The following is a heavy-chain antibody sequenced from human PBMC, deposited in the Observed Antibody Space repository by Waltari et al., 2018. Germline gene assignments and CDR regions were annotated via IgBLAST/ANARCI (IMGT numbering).Heavy chain of an antibody. Sequence: DVQVVESGGGLVQPGGSLRLSCAASGFSVPIKYMHWVRQAPGKGLEWVSILYSAGATYYADSVQGRFTVSRDNFRNTLYLQMNSLRAEDTAVYYCESMTYHYDSDGLLTDVIDLWGQGTKVTVSS. V-gene: IGHV3-66*02. CDR3: ESMTYHYDSDGLLTDVIDL. D-gene: IGHD3-9*01. CDR2: LYSAGAT. J-gene: IGHJ3*01. CDR1: GFSVPIKY.